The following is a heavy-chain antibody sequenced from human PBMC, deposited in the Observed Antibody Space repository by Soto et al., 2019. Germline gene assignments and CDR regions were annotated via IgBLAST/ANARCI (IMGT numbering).Heavy chain of an antibody. CDR3: ARSPPDYDILTGDYYFDY. J-gene: IGHJ4*02. Sequence: ASLKVSCKASGYTFTSYGISWVRQAPGQGLEWMGWISAYNGNTNYAQKLQGRVTMTTDTSTSTAYMELRSLRSDDTAVYYCARSPPDYDILTGDYYFDYWGQGTLVTVSS. CDR2: ISAYNGNT. D-gene: IGHD3-9*01. V-gene: IGHV1-18*01. CDR1: GYTFTSYG.